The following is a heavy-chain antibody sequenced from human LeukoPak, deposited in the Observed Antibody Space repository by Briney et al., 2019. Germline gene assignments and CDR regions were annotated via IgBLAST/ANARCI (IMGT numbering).Heavy chain of an antibody. CDR3: ANLEWLRLGDNWFDP. CDR1: GITFSSYA. D-gene: IGHD5-12*01. V-gene: IGHV3-23*01. CDR2: ISGSGGST. J-gene: IGHJ5*02. Sequence: PGGSLILSCAASGITFSSYAMRWVRQAPGEGLEWVSAISGSGGSTYYADSVKGRFTISRDNSKNTLYLQMNSLRAEDTAVYYCANLEWLRLGDNWFDPWGQGTLVTVAS.